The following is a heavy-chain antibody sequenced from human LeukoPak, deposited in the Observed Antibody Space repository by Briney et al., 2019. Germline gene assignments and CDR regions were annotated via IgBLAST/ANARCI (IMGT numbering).Heavy chain of an antibody. D-gene: IGHD3-10*01. CDR3: AKDGTYGSGPPSY. CDR2: ISSNGGST. CDR1: GFTSSSYA. Sequence: GGSLRLSCAASGFTSSSYAMHWVRQAPGKGLEYVSAISSNGGSTYYANSVKGRFTISRDNSKNTLYLQMGSLRAEDTAVYYCAKDGTYGSGPPSYWGQGTLVTVSS. V-gene: IGHV3-64*01. J-gene: IGHJ4*02.